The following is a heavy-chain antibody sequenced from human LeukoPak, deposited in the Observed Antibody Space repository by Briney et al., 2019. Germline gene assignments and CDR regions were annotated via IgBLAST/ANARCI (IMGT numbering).Heavy chain of an antibody. V-gene: IGHV3-23*01. CDR3: AKDMTTVVIPTPPYYFDY. J-gene: IGHJ4*02. Sequence: GGSLRLSCAASGFTFDSYAMHWVRQAPGKGLEWVSAISGSGGSTYHADSVKGRFTISRDNSKNTLYLQMNSLRAEDTAVYYCAKDMTTVVIPTPPYYFDYWGQGTLVTVSS. D-gene: IGHD4-23*01. CDR2: ISGSGGST. CDR1: GFTFDSYA.